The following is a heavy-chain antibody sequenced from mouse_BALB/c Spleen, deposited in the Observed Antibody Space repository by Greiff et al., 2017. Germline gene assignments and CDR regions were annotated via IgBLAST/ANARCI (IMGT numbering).Heavy chain of an antibody. CDR2: IDPETGGT. CDR1: GYTFTDYE. CDR3: TRKNYRYDRDYYAMDY. D-gene: IGHD2-14*01. Sequence: VQLQQSGAELVRPGASVTLSCKASGYTFTDYEMHWVKQTPVHGLEWIGAIDPETGGTAYNQKFKGKATLTADKSSSTAYMELRSLTSEDSAVYYCTRKNYRYDRDYYAMDYWGQGTSVTVSS. V-gene: IGHV1-15*01. J-gene: IGHJ4*01.